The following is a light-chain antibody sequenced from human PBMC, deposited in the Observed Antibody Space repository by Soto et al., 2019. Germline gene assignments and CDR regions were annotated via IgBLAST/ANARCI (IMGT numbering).Light chain of an antibody. V-gene: IGKV3-11*01. Sequence: EIVLTQSPATLSLSPADRATLSCRASQSIDYYLAWYQQRPGQAPKLLIYDASNRATGTPARFSGSGSGTDFILTISSIEHEDFVVYSCQQRSNWPLTLGGGTKVDIK. CDR3: QQRSNWPLT. J-gene: IGKJ4*01. CDR2: DAS. CDR1: QSIDYY.